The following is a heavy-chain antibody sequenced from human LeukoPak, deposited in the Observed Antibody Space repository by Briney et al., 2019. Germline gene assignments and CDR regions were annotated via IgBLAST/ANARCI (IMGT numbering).Heavy chain of an antibody. CDR1: GGTFSSYA. Sequence: SVKLSCKASGGTFSSYAISWVRQAPGQGPEWMGGIIPIFGTADDGKKFQGRVTITPDESTSTAFMELSSLRSEDTAVYYCARGQPYYYDSSGYQYSHDAFDIWGQGTMVSVSS. CDR3: ARGQPYYYDSSGYQYSHDAFDI. CDR2: IIPIFGTA. J-gene: IGHJ3*02. V-gene: IGHV1-69*13. D-gene: IGHD3-22*01.